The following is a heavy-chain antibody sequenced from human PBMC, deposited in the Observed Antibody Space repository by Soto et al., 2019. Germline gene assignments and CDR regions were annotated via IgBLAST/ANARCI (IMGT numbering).Heavy chain of an antibody. J-gene: IGHJ5*02. V-gene: IGHV4-59*01. Sequence: SETLSLTCTVSGGSISSYYWSWIRQPPGKGLEWIGYIYYSGSTNYNPSLKSRVTISVDTSKNQFSLKLSSVTAADTAVYYCARSAGRRFGELLSYNWFDPWGQGTLVTVSS. CDR1: GGSISSYY. D-gene: IGHD3-10*01. CDR3: ARSAGRRFGELLSYNWFDP. CDR2: IYYSGST.